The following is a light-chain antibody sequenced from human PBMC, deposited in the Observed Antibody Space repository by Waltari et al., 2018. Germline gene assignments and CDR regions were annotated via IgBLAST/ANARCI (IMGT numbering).Light chain of an antibody. V-gene: IGLV2-23*02. Sequence: QSALTQTPTVSGSPGQSSTISCSGTSRDIGNYNLVPWYQQHPGKAPTLMIYDVNKRPSGVSNRFSGSKSGNTAFLTISGLQTADEADYYCCSYAGSAISVFGGGTKLTVL. CDR1: SRDIGNYNL. J-gene: IGLJ3*02. CDR3: CSYAGSAISV. CDR2: DVN.